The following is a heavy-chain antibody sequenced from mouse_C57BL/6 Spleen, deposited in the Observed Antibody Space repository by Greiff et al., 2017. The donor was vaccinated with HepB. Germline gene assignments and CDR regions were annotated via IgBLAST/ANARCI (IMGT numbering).Heavy chain of an antibody. CDR1: GFSLTSYA. J-gene: IGHJ1*03. CDR3: ASWDWYFDV. Sequence: VQLQQSGPGLVAPSQSLSITCIVSGFSLTSYAISWVRQPPGKGLEWLGVIWTGGGTNYNSALKSRLSISKDNSKSQVFLKMNSLQTDDTARYYCASWDWYFDVWGTGTTVTVSS. D-gene: IGHD4-1*01. CDR2: IWTGGGT. V-gene: IGHV2-9-1*01.